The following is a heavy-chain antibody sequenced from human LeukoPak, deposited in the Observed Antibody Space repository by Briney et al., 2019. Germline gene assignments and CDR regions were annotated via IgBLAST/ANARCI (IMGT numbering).Heavy chain of an antibody. CDR1: GFTFSSYG. CDR2: IWYDGSNK. Sequence: PGGSLRLSCAASGFTFSSYGMHWVRQAPGKGLEWVAVIWYDGSNKYYADSVKGRFTISRDNSKNTLYLQMNSLRAEDTAVYYCAKDRRRGTSAYYFDYWGQGTLVTVPS. D-gene: IGHD5-24*01. J-gene: IGHJ4*02. CDR3: AKDRRRGTSAYYFDY. V-gene: IGHV3-33*06.